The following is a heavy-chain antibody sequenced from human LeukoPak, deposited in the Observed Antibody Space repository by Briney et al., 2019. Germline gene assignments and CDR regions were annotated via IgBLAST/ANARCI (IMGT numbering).Heavy chain of an antibody. Sequence: PGGPLRLSCAASGFPFSSYEMNWVRQAPGKGLEWVSYISSSGSTIYYADSVKGRFTVSRDNAKNSLYLQMNSLRAEDTAVYYCARDRRQYYYYYMDVWGKGTTVTVSS. J-gene: IGHJ6*03. CDR3: ARDRRQYYYYYMDV. CDR1: GFPFSSYE. CDR2: ISSSGSTI. V-gene: IGHV3-48*03.